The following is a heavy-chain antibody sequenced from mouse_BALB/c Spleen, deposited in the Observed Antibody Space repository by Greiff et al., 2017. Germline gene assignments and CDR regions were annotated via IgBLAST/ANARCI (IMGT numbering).Heavy chain of an antibody. CDR3: ARHVYYGNYEGWYFDV. D-gene: IGHD2-1*01. J-gene: IGHJ1*01. Sequence: EVKLMESGGGLVQPGGSLKLSCAASGFTFSSYTMSWVRQTPEKRLEWVAYISNGGGSTYYPDTVKGRFTISRDNAKNTLYLQMSSLKSEDTAMYYCARHVYYGNYEGWYFDVWGAGTTVTVSS. CDR1: GFTFSSYT. CDR2: ISNGGGST. V-gene: IGHV5-12-2*01.